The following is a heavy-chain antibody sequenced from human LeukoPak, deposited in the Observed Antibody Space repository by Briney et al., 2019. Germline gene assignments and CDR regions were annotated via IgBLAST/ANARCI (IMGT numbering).Heavy chain of an antibody. J-gene: IGHJ5*02. Sequence: ASVKVSCKASGYTFTGYYMHWVRQAPGQGLEWMGRINPNSGGTNYAQKFQGRVTMTRDTSISTAYMELSRLGSDDTAVYYCARSGPYCSGGSCYRSGWFDPWGQGTLVTVSS. V-gene: IGHV1-2*06. CDR1: GYTFTGYY. D-gene: IGHD2-15*01. CDR2: INPNSGGT. CDR3: ARSGPYCSGGSCYRSGWFDP.